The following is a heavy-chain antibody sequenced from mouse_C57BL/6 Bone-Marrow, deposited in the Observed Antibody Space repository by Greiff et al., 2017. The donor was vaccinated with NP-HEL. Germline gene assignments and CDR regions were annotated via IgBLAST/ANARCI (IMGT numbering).Heavy chain of an antibody. J-gene: IGHJ4*01. CDR1: GFTFSDYG. CDR3: ARHAVYAMDY. Sequence: EVNVVESGGGLVQPGGSLKLSCAASGFTFSDYGMAWVRQAPRQGPEWVAFISNLAYSIYYADTVTGRFTISRENAKNTLYLEMSSLRSEDTAMYYCARHAVYAMDYWGQGTSVTVSS. CDR2: ISNLAYSI. V-gene: IGHV5-15*01.